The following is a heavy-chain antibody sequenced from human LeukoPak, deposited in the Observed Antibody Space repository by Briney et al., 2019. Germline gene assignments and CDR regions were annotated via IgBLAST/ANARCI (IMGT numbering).Heavy chain of an antibody. CDR2: ISSSGTT. CDR1: GGFMSSYY. CDR3: ARNYNWGDANYYYYMDI. V-gene: IGHV4-4*07. Sequence: PPETLYLTCSVSGGFMSSYYWSWIRQSAGKGLEWIGRISSSGTTNYNPSLKSRVTMSVDTSKNQFSLRVTSVTAADTAVYYCARNYNWGDANYYYYMDIWGKGITVTVSS. D-gene: IGHD7-27*01. J-gene: IGHJ6*03.